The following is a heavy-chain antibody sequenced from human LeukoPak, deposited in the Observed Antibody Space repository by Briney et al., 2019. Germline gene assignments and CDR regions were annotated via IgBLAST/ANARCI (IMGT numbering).Heavy chain of an antibody. CDR2: ISSSSSSI. CDR3: ATSVI. J-gene: IGHJ4*02. V-gene: IGHV3-48*02. D-gene: IGHD2-21*01. CDR1: GFTFSSFN. Sequence: GGSLRLSCAASGFTFSSFNMNWVRQAPGKGLEWISYISSSSSSIYYADSVNGRFTISRDNAKNSLYLQMNSLREEDTAVYYCATSVIRGQGTLVTVSS.